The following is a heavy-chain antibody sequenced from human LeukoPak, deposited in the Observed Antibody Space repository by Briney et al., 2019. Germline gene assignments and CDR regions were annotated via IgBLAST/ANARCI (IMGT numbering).Heavy chain of an antibody. J-gene: IGHJ4*02. CDR1: GFTFSNYG. Sequence: GGSLRLSCAASGFTFSNYGMNWVRQAPGKGLEWVSYINSNSDSTYYADSVKGRFTISRDNAMNSLYLHYCARDNWNDDGTLGRDYWGQGTLVTVSS. D-gene: IGHD1-1*01. CDR3: RDY. CDR2: INSNSDST. V-gene: IGHV3-48*01.